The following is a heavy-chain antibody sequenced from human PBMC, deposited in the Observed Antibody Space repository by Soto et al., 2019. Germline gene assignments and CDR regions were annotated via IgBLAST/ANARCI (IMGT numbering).Heavy chain of an antibody. D-gene: IGHD3-22*01. CDR2: IIPFFGTP. CDR1: GFTFSSYA. CDR3: ARDKGAYYSHFVS. Sequence: QVQLVQSGAEVKKPGSSVTVSCKASGFTFSSYAISWVRQAPGHGLEWMGGIIPFFGTPNYAQRFQGRLTITADRSTSTTYMELSSLRPEDTALYYCARDKGAYYSHFVSWGQGTLVTVSS. V-gene: IGHV1-69*06. J-gene: IGHJ4*02.